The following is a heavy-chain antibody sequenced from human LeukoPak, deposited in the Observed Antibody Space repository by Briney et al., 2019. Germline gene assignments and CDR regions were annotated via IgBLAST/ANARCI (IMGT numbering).Heavy chain of an antibody. CDR2: INPDGSGK. J-gene: IGHJ4*02. V-gene: IGHV3-7*01. CDR1: GFTLSTYW. Sequence: GGSLRLSCEASGFTLSTYWMNWVPEVPGRGVEWVANINPDGSGKRYVDSVKGRFTIARDNADNSLSLQMNSLRAEDTAVYCASWGAGGNSWGQGTLVTVSS. D-gene: IGHD3-16*01. CDR3: ASWGAGGNS.